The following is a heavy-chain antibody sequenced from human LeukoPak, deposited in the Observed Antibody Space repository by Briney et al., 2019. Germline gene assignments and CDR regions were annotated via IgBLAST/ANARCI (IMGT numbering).Heavy chain of an antibody. J-gene: IGHJ6*03. CDR2: IKEDGSEK. Sequence: GGSLRLSCAVSGFTFISYSMSWVRQAPGKGLEWVANIKEDGSEKYYVDSVKGRFTISIDNVKNSLFLQMNSLRVEDTAVYYCATSRGYCSSISCYGTMRGYHYMDVWGKGATFTVSS. CDR1: GFTFISYS. D-gene: IGHD2-2*01. V-gene: IGHV3-7*01. CDR3: ATSRGYCSSISCYGTMRGYHYMDV.